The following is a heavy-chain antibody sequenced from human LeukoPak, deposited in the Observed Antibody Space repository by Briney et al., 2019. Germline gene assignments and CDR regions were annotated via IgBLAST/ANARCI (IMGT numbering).Heavy chain of an antibody. D-gene: IGHD3-16*02. CDR3: ARGLLLTLEEGELSLLDY. Sequence: PSETLSLTCAVYGGSFSGYYWSWIRQPPGKGLEWIGEINHSGSTNYNPSLKSRVTISVDTSKNRFSLKLSSVTAADTAVYYCARGLLLTLEEGELSLLDYWGQGTLVTVSS. CDR2: INHSGST. V-gene: IGHV4-34*01. CDR1: GGSFSGYY. J-gene: IGHJ4*02.